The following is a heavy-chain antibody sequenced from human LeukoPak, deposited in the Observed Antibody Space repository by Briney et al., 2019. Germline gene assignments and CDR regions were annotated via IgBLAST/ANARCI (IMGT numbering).Heavy chain of an antibody. CDR3: ARGAEASGSYYMSADY. CDR2: IIPIFGTV. Sequence: SVKVSCKASGGTFSTFSKYAISWVRQAPGQGLEWMGGIIPIFGTVKYAQKFQGRVTLTADESTSTAYMELSSLRIEDTAVYYCARGAEASGSYYMSADYWGQGTLVTVSS. D-gene: IGHD3-10*01. J-gene: IGHJ4*02. CDR1: GGTFSTFSKYA. V-gene: IGHV1-69*13.